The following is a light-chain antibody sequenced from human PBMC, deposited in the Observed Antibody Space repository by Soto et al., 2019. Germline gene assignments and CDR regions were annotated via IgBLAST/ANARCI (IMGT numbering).Light chain of an antibody. J-gene: IGLJ1*01. Sequence: QSALTQPASVSGSPGQSITISCTGTSSDVGGYHYVSWYQQHLGKAPKLMIYEVSNRPSGVSNRFSASKSGNTASLTISGLEAEDEDDYCCCSYTHITTLNVFGTGTKVTVL. V-gene: IGLV2-14*01. CDR2: EVS. CDR1: SSDVGGYHY. CDR3: CSYTHITTLNV.